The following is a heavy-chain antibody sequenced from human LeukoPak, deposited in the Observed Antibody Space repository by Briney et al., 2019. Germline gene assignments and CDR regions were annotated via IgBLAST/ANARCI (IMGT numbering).Heavy chain of an antibody. V-gene: IGHV4-61*02. CDR3: ARSRGFSYGFNFDY. D-gene: IGHD5-18*01. CDR2: IYSGGHT. CDR1: GGSINSGSFY. J-gene: IGHJ4*02. Sequence: SQTMSHTCNVTGGSINSGSFYWSWVRQPPGKGLEWNRRIYSGGHTNYNPSLKSRVTVSADTSKNQFSLNLSSVTAADTAVYYCARSRGFSYGFNFDYWGQGTLVTVSS.